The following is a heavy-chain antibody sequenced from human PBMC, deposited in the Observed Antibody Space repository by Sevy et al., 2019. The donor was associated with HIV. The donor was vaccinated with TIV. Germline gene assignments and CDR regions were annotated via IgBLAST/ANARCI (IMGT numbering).Heavy chain of an antibody. D-gene: IGHD2-15*01. J-gene: IGHJ5*02. CDR2: FDPQDDEA. V-gene: IGHV1-24*01. Sequence: ASVKVSCKVSGYTLTKLSMHWVRQAPGKGLEWMGYFDPQDDEALYSQKFQGRLTMTVDTSTDTAYMELSSLTSEDTAVYYCATVGLRYYSGSCQYQGDWFDPWGQGTLVTVSS. CDR1: GYTLTKLS. CDR3: ATVGLRYYSGSCQYQGDWFDP.